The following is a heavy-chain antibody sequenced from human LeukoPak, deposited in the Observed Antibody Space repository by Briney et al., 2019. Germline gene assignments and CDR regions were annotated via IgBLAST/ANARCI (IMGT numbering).Heavy chain of an antibody. D-gene: IGHD3-22*01. CDR3: ARDWYDSSGTRGPFDY. Sequence: GGSLRLSCAASGFTFTSDGMSWVRQAPGKGLEWVSALSGSGSTTYYADSVRGRFTISRDNSKNTLYLQMNSLRAEDTAVYYCARDWYDSSGTRGPFDYWGQGTLVTVSS. CDR2: LSGSGSTT. V-gene: IGHV3-23*01. CDR1: GFTFTSDG. J-gene: IGHJ4*02.